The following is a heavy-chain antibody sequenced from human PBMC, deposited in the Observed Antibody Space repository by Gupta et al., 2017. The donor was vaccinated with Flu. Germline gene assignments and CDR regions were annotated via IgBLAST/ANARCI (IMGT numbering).Heavy chain of an antibody. CDR3: AKADYDSSDFEYFQD. V-gene: IGHV1-2*02. CDR1: GYTFTDYH. CDR2: LSPYNSVT. J-gene: IGHJ1*01. D-gene: IGHD3-22*01. Sequence: VQWVQSGAEVKKPGASVMFYCTASGYTFTDYHLPWVRPAPGKGLEWKGWLSPYNSVTNYAQKFQDRVTLTTYTSTTTSYMDLTRQTSDDTTLYYCAKADYDSSDFEYFQDWGQGTLVTVSS.